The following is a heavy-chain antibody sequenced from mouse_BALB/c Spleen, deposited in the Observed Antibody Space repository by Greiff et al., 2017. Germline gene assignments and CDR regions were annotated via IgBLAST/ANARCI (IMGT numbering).Heavy chain of an antibody. CDR1: GYTFTDYN. CDR2: INPNNGGT. CDR3: ARSGDRYDAMDY. D-gene: IGHD2-14*01. J-gene: IGHJ4*01. Sequence: EVQLQQSGPELVKPGASVKIPCKASGYTFTDYNMDWVKQSHGKSLEWIGDINPNNGGTIYNQKFKGKATLTVDESSSTAYMQLSSLTSEDSAVYYCARSGDRYDAMDYWGQGTSVTVSS. V-gene: IGHV1-18*01.